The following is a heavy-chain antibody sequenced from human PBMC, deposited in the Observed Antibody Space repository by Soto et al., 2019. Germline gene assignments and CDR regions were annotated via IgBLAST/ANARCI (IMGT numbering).Heavy chain of an antibody. J-gene: IGHJ6*02. CDR1: GYIFTDYH. CDR2: INPDSGGT. CDR3: VRDQAAVAGSYYYYYGMDV. V-gene: IGHV1-2*02. D-gene: IGHD6-19*01. Sequence: GASVKVSCKTSGYIFTDYHMHWVRQAPGQGLEWMGWINPDSGGTNYAQKFQGRVTMTRDTSISTAYMELSRLRSDDTAVYFCVRDQAAVAGSYYYYYGMDVWGQGTTVTVSS.